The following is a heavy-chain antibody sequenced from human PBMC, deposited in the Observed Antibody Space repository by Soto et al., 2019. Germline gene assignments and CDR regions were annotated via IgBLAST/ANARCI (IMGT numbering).Heavy chain of an antibody. D-gene: IGHD3-10*01. V-gene: IGHV2-5*02. CDR1: GFSLSTSVVG. Sequence: QITLKESGPTLVKPTQNLTLTCTFSGFSLSTSVVGVGWLRQPPGKAREWLALIYWDEDKRYSPSLKSRLTIAQAPSKNQVVLTMTNMDPVDTATYYCAHTTPSSGMIWFDPWGQGTLVTVSS. J-gene: IGHJ5*02. CDR2: IYWDEDK. CDR3: AHTTPSSGMIWFDP.